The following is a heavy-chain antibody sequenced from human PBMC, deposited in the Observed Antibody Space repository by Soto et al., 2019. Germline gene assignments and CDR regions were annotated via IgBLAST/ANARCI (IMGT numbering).Heavy chain of an antibody. D-gene: IGHD5-18*01. CDR1: GFTFSSYA. V-gene: IGHV3-23*01. CDR3: ARGDSYAFYYYGMDV. J-gene: IGHJ6*02. Sequence: GGSLRLSCAASGFTFSSYAMSWVRQAPGKGLEWVAAISGDGGNKYYADSVKGRFTFSRDNSKNTLYLQMNSLRAEDTAVYYCARGDSYAFYYYGMDVWGQGTTVTVSS. CDR2: ISGDGGNK.